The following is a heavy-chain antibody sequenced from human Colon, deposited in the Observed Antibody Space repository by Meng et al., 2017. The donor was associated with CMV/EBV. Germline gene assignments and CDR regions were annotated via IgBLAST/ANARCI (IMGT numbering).Heavy chain of an antibody. V-gene: IGHV4-30-4*01. CDR1: GGSMSSGNYY. CDR2: IHHSGSA. Sequence: QVQLQESGPGLVXPXXXXXLTXTXSGGSMSSGNYYWSWIRQPPGKGLEWIGYIHHSGSAYYNPSLKGRVSISVDTSKNQFSLNLNSMTAADTAVYYCASFDHIPRRNYFDYWGQGTLVTVSS. CDR3: ASFDHIPRRNYFDY. D-gene: IGHD2-21*01. J-gene: IGHJ4*02.